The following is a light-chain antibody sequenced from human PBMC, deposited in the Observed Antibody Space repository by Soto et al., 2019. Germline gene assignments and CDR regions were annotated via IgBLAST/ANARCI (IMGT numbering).Light chain of an antibody. CDR2: GAS. J-gene: IGKJ1*01. CDR3: QQDGSSRT. V-gene: IGKV3-20*01. Sequence: EIVLTQSPGTLSLSPGERATLSCRASQSVSSSYLAWYQQKPGQAPRLLIYGASSRATGIPDRFSGRRSGTGFTLTVSRLEPEDFAVDYCQQDGSSRTFGEGTKVEIK. CDR1: QSVSSSY.